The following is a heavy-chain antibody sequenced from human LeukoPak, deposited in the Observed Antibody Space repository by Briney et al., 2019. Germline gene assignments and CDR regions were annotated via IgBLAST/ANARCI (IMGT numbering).Heavy chain of an antibody. D-gene: IGHD1-26*01. Sequence: SETLSLTCTVSGGSISSYYWSWIRQPPGKGLEWIGYIYYSGSTNYNPPLKSRVTISVDTSKNQFSLKLSSVTAADTAVYYCASTPRRGGSLNYWGQGTLVTVSS. J-gene: IGHJ4*02. CDR1: GGSISSYY. V-gene: IGHV4-59*01. CDR3: ASTPRRGGSLNY. CDR2: IYYSGST.